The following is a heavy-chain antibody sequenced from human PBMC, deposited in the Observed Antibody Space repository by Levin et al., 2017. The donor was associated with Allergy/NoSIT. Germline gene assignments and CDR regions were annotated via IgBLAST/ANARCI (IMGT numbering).Heavy chain of an antibody. CDR3: AVGNLGYCTNGVCYKSYGMDV. Sequence: SQTLSLTCSVSGGSISTHYWSWLRQSPGKGLEWIGYVYHSGSTNYNPSLKSRVTISVDTSKKQFSLKLSSVTAADTAVYYCAVGNLGYCTNGVCYKSYGMDVWGQGTTVTVSS. D-gene: IGHD2-8*01. V-gene: IGHV4-59*08. CDR2: VYHSGST. J-gene: IGHJ6*02. CDR1: GGSISTHY.